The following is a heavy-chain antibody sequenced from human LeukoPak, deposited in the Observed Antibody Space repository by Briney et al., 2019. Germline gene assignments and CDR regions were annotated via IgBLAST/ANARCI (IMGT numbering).Heavy chain of an antibody. CDR2: ISGSSIYI. CDR3: ARDPPYYDSSGYYYDY. J-gene: IGHJ4*02. D-gene: IGHD3-22*01. Sequence: GGSLSLSCAASGFPFSTYSMNWVRQAPGKRLEWVSSISGSSIYIYYADSVKGRFTISRDNAKNSLYLQMNSLRAEDTAVYYCARDPPYYDSSGYYYDYWGQGTLVTVSS. V-gene: IGHV3-21*01. CDR1: GFPFSTYS.